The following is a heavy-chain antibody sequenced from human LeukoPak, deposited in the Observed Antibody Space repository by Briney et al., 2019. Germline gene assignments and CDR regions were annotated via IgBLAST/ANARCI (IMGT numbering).Heavy chain of an antibody. D-gene: IGHD5-18*01. V-gene: IGHV4-59*01. Sequence: SETLSLTCTVSGGSISSYYWSWIRQPPGKGLEWIGYIYYSGSTNYNPSLKSRVTVSVDTSKNQFSLKPSSVTAADTAVYYCARVSGYSYGLFDYWGQGTLVTVSS. J-gene: IGHJ4*02. CDR1: GGSISSYY. CDR3: ARVSGYSYGLFDY. CDR2: IYYSGST.